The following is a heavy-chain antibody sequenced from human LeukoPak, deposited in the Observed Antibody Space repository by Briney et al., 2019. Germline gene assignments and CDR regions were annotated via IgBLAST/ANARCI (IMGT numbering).Heavy chain of an antibody. CDR2: IYYSGST. J-gene: IGHJ4*02. CDR3: ARTDGSGSFLGYYFDY. CDR1: GGSISSYY. Sequence: SEALSLTCTVSGGSISSYYWCWIRQPPGKGLEWIGYIYYSGSTNYNPSLKSRVTISVDTSKNQFSLKLSSVTAADTAVYYCARTDGSGSFLGYYFDYWGQGTLVTVSS. V-gene: IGHV4-59*01. D-gene: IGHD3-10*01.